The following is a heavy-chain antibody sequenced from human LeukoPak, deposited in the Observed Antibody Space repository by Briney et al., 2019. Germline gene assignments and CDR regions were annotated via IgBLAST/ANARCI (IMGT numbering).Heavy chain of an antibody. Sequence: GESLKISCKGSGYRFTSHWISWVRQMPGKGLEWMGKIDPNDSYRNYSPSFQGHVTISVDKSINTAYLQWSSLKASDTAMYYCARGSGWFDPWGQGTLVTVSS. CDR1: GYRFTSHW. V-gene: IGHV5-10-1*01. CDR3: ARGSGWFDP. CDR2: IDPNDSYR. J-gene: IGHJ5*02. D-gene: IGHD3-3*01.